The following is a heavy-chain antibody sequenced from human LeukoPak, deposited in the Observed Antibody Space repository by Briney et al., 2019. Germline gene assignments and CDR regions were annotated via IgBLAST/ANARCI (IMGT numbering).Heavy chain of an antibody. D-gene: IGHD3-22*01. CDR2: IYYSGST. J-gene: IGHJ4*02. Sequence: SETLSLTCTVSVGSMSSYYWSWIRQPPGKGLEWIGYIYYSGSTNSNSSLKSRVPISVDTSKSQFSLNLTSVTAADTAVSYCARHYGTNGYYSSFFDYWGQGTLVTVSS. V-gene: IGHV4-59*01. CDR3: ARHYGTNGYYSSFFDY. CDR1: VGSMSSYY.